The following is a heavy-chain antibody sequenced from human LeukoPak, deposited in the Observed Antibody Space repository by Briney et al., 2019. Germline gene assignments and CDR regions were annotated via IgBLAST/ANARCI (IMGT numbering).Heavy chain of an antibody. V-gene: IGHV4-59*08. CDR1: GGSIKPYY. CDR3: ARQTGTSPYALRNYFDP. CDR2: IYYTGNT. D-gene: IGHD1-7*01. Sequence: SETLSLTCTVSGGSIKPYYWSWIRQPPGKGLERIGYIYYTGNTDYNPSLKSRVTMSVDTSKNQISLKLRSVTAADTAVYYCARQTGTSPYALRNYFDPWGQGTLVTVSS. J-gene: IGHJ5*02.